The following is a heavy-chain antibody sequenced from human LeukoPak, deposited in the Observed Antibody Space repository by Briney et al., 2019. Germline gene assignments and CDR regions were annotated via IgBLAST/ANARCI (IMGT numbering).Heavy chain of an antibody. V-gene: IGHV3-7*03. CDR2: IKEDGSEK. Sequence: GGSLTLSCAASGFTLNNIWMIWLRHAPGKGLVWVTNIKEDGSEKYHVYSVKGRFTLSRDNAKNSVYLQMNSLRAEDRVVYCCVRGVYYFDFWGQGSLVTVSS. CDR1: GFTLNNIW. CDR3: VRGVYYFDF. D-gene: IGHD3-3*01. J-gene: IGHJ4*02.